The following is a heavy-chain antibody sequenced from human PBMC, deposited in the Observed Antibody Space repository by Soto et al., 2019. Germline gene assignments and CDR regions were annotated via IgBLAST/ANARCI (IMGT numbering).Heavy chain of an antibody. D-gene: IGHD3-3*01. Sequence: SETLCLTCTVSGGSISSYYWSGIRQPPGKGLEWIGYIYYSGSTNYNPSLKSRVTISVDTSKNQFSLKLSSVTAADTAVYYCARGITIFGVPFDPWCQGTLVTVSS. J-gene: IGHJ5*02. V-gene: IGHV4-59*01. CDR2: IYYSGST. CDR3: ARGITIFGVPFDP. CDR1: GGSISSYY.